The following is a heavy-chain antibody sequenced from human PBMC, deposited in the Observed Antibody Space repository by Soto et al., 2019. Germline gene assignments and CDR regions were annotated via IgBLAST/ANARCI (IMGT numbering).Heavy chain of an antibody. D-gene: IGHD2-15*01. CDR3: ARGTGGGREY. V-gene: IGHV3-74*01. CDR1: GFTFSSHW. Sequence: EVQLVESGGGLVQPGGSLSLSCAASGFTFSSHWMHWVRQTPGKGLVWVSRINPDGSATTYADSVRGRFTISRDNAKSTVSLQMNSLRAEDTAVYYCARGTGGGREYWGQGSLVTVSS. J-gene: IGHJ4*02. CDR2: INPDGSAT.